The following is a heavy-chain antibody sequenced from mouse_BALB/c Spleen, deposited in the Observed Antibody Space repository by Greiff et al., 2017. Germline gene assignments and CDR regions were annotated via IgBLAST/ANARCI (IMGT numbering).Heavy chain of an antibody. J-gene: IGHJ2*01. CDR2: ISYDGSN. V-gene: IGHV3-6*02. CDR3: ARDYYDYFDY. CDR1: GYSITSGYY. D-gene: IGHD1-1*01. Sequence: EVQLQESGPGLVKPSQSLSLTCSVTGYSITSGYYWNWIRQFPGNKLEWMGYISYDGSNNYNPSLKNRISITRDTSKNQFFLKLNSVTTEDTATYYCARDYYDYFDYWGQGTTLTVSS.